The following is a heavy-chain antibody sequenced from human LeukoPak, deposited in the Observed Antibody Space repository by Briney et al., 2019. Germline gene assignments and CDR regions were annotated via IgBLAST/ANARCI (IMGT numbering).Heavy chain of an antibody. Sequence: GESLKISCKGSNYIFTSYWIGWVRQMPGKGLEWMGILSPGNSDIRYSPSFQGQVTISADGSINTAYLQWSSLKASDTAMYYCARHRVPVAGTGRFLDYWGQGTLVTVSS. CDR3: ARHRVPVAGTGRFLDY. J-gene: IGHJ4*02. CDR1: NYIFTSYW. V-gene: IGHV5-51*01. D-gene: IGHD6-19*01. CDR2: LSPGNSDI.